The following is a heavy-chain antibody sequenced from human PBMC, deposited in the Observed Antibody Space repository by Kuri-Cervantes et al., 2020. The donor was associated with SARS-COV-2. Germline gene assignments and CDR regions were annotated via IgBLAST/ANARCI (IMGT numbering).Heavy chain of an antibody. CDR3: ATLDDYGDYGGVYFDY. V-gene: IGHV4-39*07. CDR1: GGSISSSSYY. J-gene: IGHJ4*02. D-gene: IGHD4-17*01. CDR2: IYYSGST. Sequence: GSLRLSCTVSGGSISSSSYYWGWIRQPPGKGLEWIGSIYYSGSTYYNPSLKSRVTISVDTSKNQFSLKLSSVTAADTAVYYCATLDDYGDYGGVYFDYWGQGTLVTVSS.